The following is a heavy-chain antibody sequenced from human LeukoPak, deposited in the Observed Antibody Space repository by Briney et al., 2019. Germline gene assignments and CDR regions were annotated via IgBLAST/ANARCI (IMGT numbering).Heavy chain of an antibody. Sequence: GGSLRLSCAASGFTSGNDGMRWVRQAPGKGLEWVSTISGSGSATYNAGSVKGRFTTSRDNSNNTLYLQMNSLRAEDTAVYYCAKTEAPAAIRAGSDYWGQGTLVTVSS. CDR1: GFTSGNDG. D-gene: IGHD2-2*02. CDR2: ISGSGSAT. V-gene: IGHV3-23*01. J-gene: IGHJ4*02. CDR3: AKTEAPAAIRAGSDY.